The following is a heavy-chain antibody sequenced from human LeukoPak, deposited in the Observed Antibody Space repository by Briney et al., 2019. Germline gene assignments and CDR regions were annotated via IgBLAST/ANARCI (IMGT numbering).Heavy chain of an antibody. Sequence: SVKVSCRASGYTFTSYGISWVRQAPGQGLEWMGGIIPIFGTANYAQKFQGRVTITADESTSTACMELSSLRSEDTAVYYCARASREGEMGDFDYWGQGTLVTVSS. J-gene: IGHJ4*02. CDR3: ARASREGEMGDFDY. CDR2: IIPIFGTA. V-gene: IGHV1-69*13. CDR1: GYTFTSYG. D-gene: IGHD2-8*01.